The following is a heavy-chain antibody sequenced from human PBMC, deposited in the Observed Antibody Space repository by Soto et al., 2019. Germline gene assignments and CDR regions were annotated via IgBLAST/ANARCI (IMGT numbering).Heavy chain of an antibody. V-gene: IGHV1-46*01. D-gene: IGHD3-3*01. Sequence: ASVKLSCKASGYTLTTYYMHWVRQAPGQGLEWMGITSPDGGRTSYAQTFQGRVTMTRDTSTSTVYMELSSLRSEDTGMYFCARLPRDCNKTSCYYADHWGQGTQVTVSS. CDR2: TSPDGGRT. J-gene: IGHJ4*02. CDR1: GYTLTTYY. CDR3: ARLPRDCNKTSCYYADH.